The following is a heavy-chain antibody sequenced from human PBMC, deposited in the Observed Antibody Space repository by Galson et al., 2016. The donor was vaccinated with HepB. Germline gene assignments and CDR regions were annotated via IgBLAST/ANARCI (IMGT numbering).Heavy chain of an antibody. CDR3: ARDSSGWYGIFDY. V-gene: IGHV3-30*04. CDR2: ISYDGSNK. Sequence: SLRLSCAASGFTFSSYAMHWVRQAPGKGLEWVAVISYDGSNKYYADSVKGRFTISRDNSKNTLYLQMNSLRAEDTAVYYCARDSSGWYGIFDYWGQRTLVTVSS. D-gene: IGHD6-19*01. CDR1: GFTFSSYA. J-gene: IGHJ4*02.